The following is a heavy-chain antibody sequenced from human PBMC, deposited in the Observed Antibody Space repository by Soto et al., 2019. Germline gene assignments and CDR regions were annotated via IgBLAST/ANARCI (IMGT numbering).Heavy chain of an antibody. V-gene: IGHV3-23*01. CDR1: GFTFSADA. CDR2: IHGGGGAT. Sequence: EVQLLESGGGLVQPGGSLRLSCAASGFTFSADAMSWVRQAPGKGLEWVSTIHGGGGATHYADSVKGRFTISRDDSKNTLYVQMNSLRAGDTAVYYCAKFKGHPLEYWYFDFWGRGTLVTVSS. D-gene: IGHD1-1*01. CDR3: AKFKGHPLEYWYFDF. J-gene: IGHJ2*01.